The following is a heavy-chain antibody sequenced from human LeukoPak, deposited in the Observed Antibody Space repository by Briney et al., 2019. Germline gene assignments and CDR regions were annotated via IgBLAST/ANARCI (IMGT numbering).Heavy chain of an antibody. CDR2: TGLNSVNT. J-gene: IGHJ4*02. V-gene: IGHV3-23*01. CDR3: AKGDDIGKHPTRAYYFDT. Sequence: GGSLRLSCAASGFTFSRHAMSWVRQAPGKGLEWVSTTGLNSVNTLCAESVQGRFSISRDNSTNTLDLQMDNLRVDDTAVDYCAKGDDIGKHPTRAYYFDTWGQGTLVTVSS. D-gene: IGHD5-24*01. CDR1: GFTFSRHA.